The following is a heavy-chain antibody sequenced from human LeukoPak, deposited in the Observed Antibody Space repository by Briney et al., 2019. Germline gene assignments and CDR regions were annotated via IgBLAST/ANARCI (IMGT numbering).Heavy chain of an antibody. CDR2: ISAYNGKT. CDR1: GYTFTSYG. V-gene: IGHV1-18*01. D-gene: IGHD6-13*01. J-gene: IGHJ4*02. CDR3: ARAIAAAGRRFDY. Sequence: ASVKVSCKASGYTFTSYGINWVRQAPGQGLEWMGWISAYNGKTNYAQKFQGRVTMTRDMSTSTVYMELSSLRSEDTAVYYCARAIAAAGRRFDYWGQGTLVTVSS.